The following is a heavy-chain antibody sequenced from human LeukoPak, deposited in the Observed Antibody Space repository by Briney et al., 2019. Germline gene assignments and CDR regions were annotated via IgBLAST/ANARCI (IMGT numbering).Heavy chain of an antibody. CDR2: IYYSGST. J-gene: IGHJ4*02. CDR3: ARITYYYDSSGYLIDY. CDR1: GGSISSSSYY. Sequence: SETLSLTCTVSGGSISSSSYYWGWIRQPPGKGLEWIGSIYYSGSTYYSPSLKSRVTISVDTSKNQFSLKLSSVTAADTAVYYCARITYYYDSSGYLIDYWGQGTLVTVSS. V-gene: IGHV4-39*01. D-gene: IGHD3-22*01.